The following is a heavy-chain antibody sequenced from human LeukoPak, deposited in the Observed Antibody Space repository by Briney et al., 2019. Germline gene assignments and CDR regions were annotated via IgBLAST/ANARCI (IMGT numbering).Heavy chain of an antibody. D-gene: IGHD1-26*01. V-gene: IGHV5-51*01. CDR2: MYPGGSDI. Sequence: GESLKISCKGSGYSLSNYYIDWVRQMPGKGLECMGVMYPGGSDIRYSPSFQGQVTISADKSIDTAYLQWSSLKTSDSALYYCASRTGSYYPFDSWGQGTLVTVSS. CDR1: GYSLSNYY. J-gene: IGHJ4*02. CDR3: ASRTGSYYPFDS.